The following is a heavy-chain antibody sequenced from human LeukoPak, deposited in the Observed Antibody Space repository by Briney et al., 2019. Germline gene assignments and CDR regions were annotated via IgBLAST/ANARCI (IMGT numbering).Heavy chain of an antibody. J-gene: IGHJ5*02. V-gene: IGHV4-34*01. CDR2: INHSGST. CDR1: GGSFSGYY. Sequence: PSETLSLTCAVYGGSFSGYYWSWIRQPPGKGLEWIGEINHSGSTNYNPSLKCRVTISVDTSKNQFSLKLSSVTAADTAVYYCARGAHRRPSWFDPWGQGTLVTVSS. D-gene: IGHD6-6*01. CDR3: ARGAHRRPSWFDP.